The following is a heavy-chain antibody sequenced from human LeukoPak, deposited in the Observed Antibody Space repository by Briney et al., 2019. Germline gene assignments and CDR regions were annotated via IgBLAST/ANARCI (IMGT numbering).Heavy chain of an antibody. J-gene: IGHJ5*02. D-gene: IGHD4-17*01. CDR1: GFTFSSYW. Sequence: GGSLRLSCAASGFTFSSYWMSWVRQAPGKGLEWVASIKQDGSEKYYVDSVKGRFTISRDNAKNSMYLQMNSLRAEDTALYYCARAPGEGWFDPWGQGTLVTVSS. V-gene: IGHV3-7*01. CDR2: IKQDGSEK. CDR3: ARAPGEGWFDP.